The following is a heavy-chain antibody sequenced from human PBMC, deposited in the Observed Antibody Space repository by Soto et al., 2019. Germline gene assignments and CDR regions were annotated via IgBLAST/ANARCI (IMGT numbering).Heavy chain of an antibody. Sequence: QVHLVQSGPEVKRPGSSVKVSCKASGDTFGRNAIHWVRQAPGQGLEWMGGIIPMFPTTTYAQNFKGRLTSDADKSTSTAYTEMTSLRPEDTAVYYCTKDSDSAAYGYWGQRTLVTVSS. J-gene: IGHJ4*02. D-gene: IGHD3-16*01. V-gene: IGHV1-69*06. CDR2: IIPMFPTT. CDR1: GDTFGRNA. CDR3: TKDSDSAAYGY.